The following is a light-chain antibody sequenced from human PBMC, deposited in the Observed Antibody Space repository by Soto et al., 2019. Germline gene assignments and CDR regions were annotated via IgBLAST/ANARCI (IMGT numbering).Light chain of an antibody. Sequence: QSVLTQPPSVSGAPGQRVTISCTGSSSNIGAGYDVHWYQELPGTAPKLLIYDNGNRPSGVPDRFSGYKSGTSASLAITGLQAEDEGDYYCQSYDSLNDHVVFGGGTKLTVL. CDR2: DNG. J-gene: IGLJ2*01. CDR1: SSNIGAGYD. CDR3: QSYDSLNDHVV. V-gene: IGLV1-40*01.